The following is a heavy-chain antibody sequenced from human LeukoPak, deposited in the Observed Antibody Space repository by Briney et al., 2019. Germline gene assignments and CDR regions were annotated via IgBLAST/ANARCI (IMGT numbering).Heavy chain of an antibody. Sequence: GGSLRLSCAASGFTFSDYYMSWIRQAPGKGLEWVSYISSSGSTIYYANSVKGRFTISRDNAQNSLSLQMNSLRAEDTAVYYCARSTRRDTEVALAEYFRHWGQGTLVTVSS. V-gene: IGHV3-11*01. J-gene: IGHJ1*01. CDR1: GFTFSDYY. CDR2: ISSSGSTI. D-gene: IGHD5-18*01. CDR3: ARSTRRDTEVALAEYFRH.